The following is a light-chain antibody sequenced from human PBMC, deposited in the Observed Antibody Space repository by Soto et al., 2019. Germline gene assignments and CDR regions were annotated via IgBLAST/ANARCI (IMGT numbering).Light chain of an antibody. CDR3: QQCGSSPWT. Sequence: EVGFMQSPGTVSLSPGERATLSCGASRSVTSSFLAWYQQKPGRAPRLLIFGASSGATGIPDRFIGSGSGTDFTLTISRLEPEDFAVYYCQQCGSSPWTFGQGTRVEFK. CDR1: RSVTSSF. V-gene: IGKV3-20*01. CDR2: GAS. J-gene: IGKJ1*01.